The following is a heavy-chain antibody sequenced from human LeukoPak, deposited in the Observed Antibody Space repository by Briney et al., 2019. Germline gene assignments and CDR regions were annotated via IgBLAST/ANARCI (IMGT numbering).Heavy chain of an antibody. CDR3: ARWSQLLARHGGFDY. V-gene: IGHV4-39*07. CDR1: GGSISSSSYY. J-gene: IGHJ4*02. CDR2: IYYSGST. D-gene: IGHD2-2*01. Sequence: PSETLSLTCTVSGGSISSSSYYWGWIRQPPGKGLEWIGSIYYSGSTYYNPSLKSRVTISVDTSKNQFSLKLSSVTAADTAVYYCARWSQLLARHGGFDYWGQGTLVTVSS.